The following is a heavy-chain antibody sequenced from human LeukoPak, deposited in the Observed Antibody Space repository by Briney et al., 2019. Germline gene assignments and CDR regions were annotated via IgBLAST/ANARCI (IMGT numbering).Heavy chain of an antibody. CDR1: GYTLTELS. CDR2: FDPEDGET. J-gene: IGHJ4*02. CDR3: ATTKLPFYAYDY. D-gene: IGHD5/OR15-5a*01. Sequence: ASVKVSCKVSGYTLTELSMHWVRQAPGKGLEWMGGFDPEDGETIYAQKFQGRVTMSEDTSTDTAYMELSSLRFEDTAVYYCATTKLPFYAYDYWGQGTLVTVSS. V-gene: IGHV1-24*01.